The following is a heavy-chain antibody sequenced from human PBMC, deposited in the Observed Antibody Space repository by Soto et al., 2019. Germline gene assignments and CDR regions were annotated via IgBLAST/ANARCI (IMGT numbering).Heavy chain of an antibody. J-gene: IGHJ4*02. D-gene: IGHD3-10*01. CDR1: GYTFTSYY. CDR3: ARDSRYYYGSGSYKFRKYFDY. V-gene: IGHV1-46*01. Sequence: ASVKVSCKASGYTFTSYYMHWVRQAPGQGLEWMGIINPSGGSTSYAQKFQGRVTMTRDTSTSTVYMELSSLRSEDTAVYYCARDSRYYYGSGSYKFRKYFDYWGQGTLVTVSS. CDR2: INPSGGST.